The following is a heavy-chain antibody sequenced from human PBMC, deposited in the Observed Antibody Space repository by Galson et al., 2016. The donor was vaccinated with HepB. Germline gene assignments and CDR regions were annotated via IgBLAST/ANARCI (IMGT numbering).Heavy chain of an antibody. CDR1: GFTFDDYA. D-gene: IGHD1-26*01. CDR2: ISWDDGFI. V-gene: IGHV3-9*01. Sequence: SLRLSCAGYGFTFDDYAMHWVRQAPGKGLEWVSGISWDDGFIAYADSVKGRFAISRDNSKNTLYLQMNSLRVEDTAVYYCAKSQGWAADLDYWGQGTLVTVSS. J-gene: IGHJ4*02. CDR3: AKSQGWAADLDY.